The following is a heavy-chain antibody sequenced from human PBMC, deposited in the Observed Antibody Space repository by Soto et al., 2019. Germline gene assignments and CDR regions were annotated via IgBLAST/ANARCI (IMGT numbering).Heavy chain of an antibody. CDR1: GFTFSGSA. V-gene: IGHV3-73*01. CDR2: IRSKANSYVT. J-gene: IGHJ4*02. D-gene: IGHD2-2*01. CDR3: TRRGGVNCSSTSSHTYYFDY. Sequence: GGSLRLSCAASGFTFSGSAMHWVRQASGKGLEWVGRIRSKANSYVTAYSVSVKGRFTMSRDDSKNTAYLQMNSLKTGDTAVYYCTRRGGVNCSSTSSHTYYFDYGGQGTLVTVSS.